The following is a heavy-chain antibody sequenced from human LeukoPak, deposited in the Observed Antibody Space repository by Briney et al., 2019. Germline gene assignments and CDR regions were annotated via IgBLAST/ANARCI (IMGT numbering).Heavy chain of an antibody. V-gene: IGHV4-34*01. CDR3: ATTKYDFWSGYHDY. Sequence: PSETLSLTCAVYGGSFSGYYWSWIRQPPGKGLEWSGEINHSGSTNYNPSLKSRVTISVDTSKNQFSLKLSSVTAADTAVYYCATTKYDFWSGYHDYWGQRTLVTVSS. J-gene: IGHJ4*02. CDR2: INHSGST. D-gene: IGHD3-3*01. CDR1: GGSFSGYY.